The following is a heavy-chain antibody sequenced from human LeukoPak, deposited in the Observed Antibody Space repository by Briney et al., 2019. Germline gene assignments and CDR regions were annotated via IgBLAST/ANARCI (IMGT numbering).Heavy chain of an antibody. CDR3: TTHLAQRAIAVAGFDY. D-gene: IGHD6-19*01. CDR2: IKSKTDGGTT. J-gene: IGHJ4*02. V-gene: IGHV3-15*01. CDR1: GFTFSNAW. Sequence: GGSLRLSCAASGFTFSNAWMSWVRQAPGKGLEWVGRIKSKTDGGTTDYAAPVKGRFTISRDDSKNTLYLQMNSLKTEDTAVYYCTTHLAQRAIAVAGFDYWGQGTPVTVSS.